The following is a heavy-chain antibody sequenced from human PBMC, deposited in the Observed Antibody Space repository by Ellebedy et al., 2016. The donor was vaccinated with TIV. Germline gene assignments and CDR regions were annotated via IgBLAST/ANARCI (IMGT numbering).Heavy chain of an antibody. CDR2: IRKDGSQK. D-gene: IGHD1-26*01. CDR1: GFTFSDYW. CDR3: AVNVVGPTLYNYGMDV. J-gene: IGHJ6*02. V-gene: IGHV3-7*03. Sequence: GESLKISXAASGFTFSDYWMSWVRQAPGQGLEWVAIIRKDGSQKYYLDSVKGRFTISRDNAKNSLYLQMNSLRADDTAVYYCAVNVVGPTLYNYGMDVWGQGTTVTVSS.